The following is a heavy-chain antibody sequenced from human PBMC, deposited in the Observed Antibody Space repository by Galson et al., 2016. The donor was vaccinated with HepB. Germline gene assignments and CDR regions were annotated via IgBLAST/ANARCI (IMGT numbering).Heavy chain of an antibody. CDR2: ISSSKRFI. J-gene: IGHJ4*02. D-gene: IGHD4-17*01. V-gene: IGHV3-11*06. CDR3: ARDYGGYPGLFDY. CDR1: GFQFDNYN. Sequence: SLRLSCAGSGFQFDNYNMHWIRQAPGKGLEWVSNISSSKRFIKYADSVKGRFTISRDNAKNSLYLEMNSLRAEDTAVYYCARDYGGYPGLFDYWGQGTLVTVSS.